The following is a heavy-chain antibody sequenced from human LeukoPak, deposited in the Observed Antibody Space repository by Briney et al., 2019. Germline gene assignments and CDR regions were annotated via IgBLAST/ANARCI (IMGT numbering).Heavy chain of an antibody. J-gene: IGHJ4*02. CDR1: GFTFSSYA. CDR3: ARGRGPTVTTWFDY. D-gene: IGHD4-17*01. V-gene: IGHV3-30-3*01. Sequence: PGEFLRLSCTASGFTFSSYAMHWVRQAPGKGVEWVAVISYDGNNKYYADSVKGRFTFSRDNSKNTLYLQMNSLRVEDTAVYYCARGRGPTVTTWFDYWGQGTLVTVSS. CDR2: ISYDGNNK.